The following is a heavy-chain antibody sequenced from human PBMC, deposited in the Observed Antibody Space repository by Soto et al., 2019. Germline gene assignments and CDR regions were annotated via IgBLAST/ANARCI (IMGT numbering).Heavy chain of an antibody. CDR2: IYYSGST. Sequence: KTSETLSLTCTVSGGSISSYYWSWIRQPPGKGLEWIGYIYYSGSTIYNPSLKSGVTISVDTSKNQFSLKLSSVTAADTAVYYCARVGRYCSGGSCYRSIDAFDIWGQGTMVTVSS. J-gene: IGHJ3*02. V-gene: IGHV4-59*01. CDR1: GGSISSYY. D-gene: IGHD2-15*01. CDR3: ARVGRYCSGGSCYRSIDAFDI.